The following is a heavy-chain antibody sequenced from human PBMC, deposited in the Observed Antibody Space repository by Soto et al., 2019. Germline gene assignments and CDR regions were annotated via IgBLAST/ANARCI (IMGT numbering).Heavy chain of an antibody. CDR1: GLSVTTSH. D-gene: IGHD6-6*01. CDR3: VRDVAGGARFVRFDL. Sequence: PGGSLRLSCAASGLSVTTSHISWVRQAPGKGLEWVSVIYSGASGTRYAGSVKGRFIVSRDNSKNTVYLQMNSLRVEDTAIYYCVRDVAGGARFVRFDLWGQGTVVTVSS. J-gene: IGHJ5*02. CDR2: IYSGASGT. V-gene: IGHV3-53*01.